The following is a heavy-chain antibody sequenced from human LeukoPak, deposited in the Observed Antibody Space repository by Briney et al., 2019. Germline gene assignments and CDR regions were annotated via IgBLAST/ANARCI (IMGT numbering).Heavy chain of an antibody. CDR3: ARVAGSGSYAWFDP. V-gene: IGHV4-61*05. D-gene: IGHD3-10*01. CDR2: IYYSGST. J-gene: IGHJ5*02. CDR1: GGFISSSNYY. Sequence: PSETLSLTCTVSGGFISSSNYYWGWIRQPPGKGLEWIGYIYYSGSTNYNPSLKSRVTISVDTSKNQFSLKLSSVTAADTAVYYCARVAGSGSYAWFDPWGQGTLVTVSS.